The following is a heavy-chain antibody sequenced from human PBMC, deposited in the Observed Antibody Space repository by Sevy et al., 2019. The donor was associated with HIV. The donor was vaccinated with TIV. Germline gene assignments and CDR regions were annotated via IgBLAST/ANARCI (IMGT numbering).Heavy chain of an antibody. V-gene: IGHV3-33*06. D-gene: IGHD2-21*01. Sequence: GGSQRLSCAASGFTFSRYGIHWVRRAPGKGLEWVAGIWFDGSKKFYVESVKGRFTISRDNSKKMLYLQMNSLRAEDTAVYYCAKDLYEGDVISYFDSWGQGTLVTVSS. CDR1: GFTFSRYG. J-gene: IGHJ4*02. CDR3: AKDLYEGDVISYFDS. CDR2: IWFDGSKK.